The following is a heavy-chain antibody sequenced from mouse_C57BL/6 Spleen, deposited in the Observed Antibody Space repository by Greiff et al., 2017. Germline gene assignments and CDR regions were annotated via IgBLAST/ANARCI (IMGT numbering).Heavy chain of an antibody. Sequence: VQRVESGAELVKPGASVKISCKASGYAFSSYWMNWVKQRPGKGLEWIGQIYPGDGDTNYNGKFKGKATLTADKSSSTAYMQLSSLTSEDSAVYFCATRRVYYGSLDYWGQGTTLTVSS. CDR2: IYPGDGDT. D-gene: IGHD2-1*01. V-gene: IGHV1-80*01. CDR1: GYAFSSYW. CDR3: ATRRVYYGSLDY. J-gene: IGHJ2*01.